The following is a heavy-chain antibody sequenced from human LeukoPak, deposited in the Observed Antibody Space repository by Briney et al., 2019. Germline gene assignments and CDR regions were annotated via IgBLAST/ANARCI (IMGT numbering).Heavy chain of an antibody. Sequence: ASVKVSCKASGYTFTSYAMHWVRQAPGQRLEWMGWINAGNGNTKYSQKFRGRVTITRDTSASTAYMELSSLRSEDTAVYYCARASGSYLPFDYWGQGTLVTVSS. D-gene: IGHD1-26*01. V-gene: IGHV1-3*01. CDR2: INAGNGNT. CDR3: ARASGSYLPFDY. J-gene: IGHJ4*02. CDR1: GYTFTSYA.